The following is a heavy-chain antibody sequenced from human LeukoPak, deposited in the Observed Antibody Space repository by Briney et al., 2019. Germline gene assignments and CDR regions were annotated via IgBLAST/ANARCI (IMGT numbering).Heavy chain of an antibody. J-gene: IGHJ5*02. Sequence: GGSLRLSCAASGFTVSSNYMSWVRQAPGKGLEWVSVIYSGGSTYYADSVKGRFTISRDNSKNTLYLQMNSLRAEDTAVYYCARVRGSGWYWWFDPWGQGTLVTVSS. CDR3: ARVRGSGWYWWFDP. V-gene: IGHV3-53*01. CDR2: IYSGGST. D-gene: IGHD6-19*01. CDR1: GFTVSSNY.